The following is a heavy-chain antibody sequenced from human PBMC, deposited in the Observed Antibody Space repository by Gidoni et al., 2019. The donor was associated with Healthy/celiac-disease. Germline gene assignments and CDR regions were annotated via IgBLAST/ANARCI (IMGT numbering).Heavy chain of an antibody. V-gene: IGHV4-34*01. CDR1: GGSFSGYY. Sequence: QVQLQQWGAGLLKPSETLSLTCAVYGGSFSGYYWSWIRQPPGKGLEWIGEINHSGSTNYNPSLKSRVTISVDTSKNQFSLKLSSVTAADTAVYYCARGRFYYYDSSGYYHEYWGQGTLVTVSS. CDR3: ARGRFYYYDSSGYYHEY. J-gene: IGHJ4*02. D-gene: IGHD3-22*01. CDR2: INHSGST.